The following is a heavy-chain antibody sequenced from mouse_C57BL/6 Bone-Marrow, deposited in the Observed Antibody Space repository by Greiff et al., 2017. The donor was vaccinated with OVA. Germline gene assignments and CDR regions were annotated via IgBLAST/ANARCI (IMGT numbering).Heavy chain of an antibody. V-gene: IGHV1-55*01. CDR3: ARAHDYDRAWFAY. J-gene: IGHJ3*01. CDR1: GYTFTSYW. D-gene: IGHD2-4*01. Sequence: QVQLKQSGAELVKPGASVKMSCKASGYTFTSYWITWVKQRPGQGLAWIGDIYPGSGSTNYNEKFKSKATLTVDTSSSTAYMQLSSLTSEDSAVYYCARAHDYDRAWFAYWGQGTLVTVSA. CDR2: IYPGSGST.